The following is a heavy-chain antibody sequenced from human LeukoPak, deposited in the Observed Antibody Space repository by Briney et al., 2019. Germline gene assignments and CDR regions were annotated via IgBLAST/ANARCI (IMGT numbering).Heavy chain of an antibody. V-gene: IGHV4-4*07. CDR1: GGSISSYY. Sequence: SETLSLTCTVSGGSISSYYWSWIRQPAGKGLEWIGRIYTSGSTNYNPSLKSRVTMSVDTSKNQFSLKLSSVTAADTAVYYCARDSGSGSYPVYYFDYWGQGTLVTVSS. CDR2: IYTSGST. J-gene: IGHJ4*02. CDR3: ARDSGSGSYPVYYFDY. D-gene: IGHD3-10*01.